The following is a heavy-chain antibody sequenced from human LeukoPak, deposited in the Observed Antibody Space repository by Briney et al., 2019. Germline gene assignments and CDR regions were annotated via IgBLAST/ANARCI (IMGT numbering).Heavy chain of an antibody. J-gene: IGHJ4*02. V-gene: IGHV5-51*01. CDR1: GYSFTSYW. CDR2: IYPGDSDT. D-gene: IGHD5-24*01. CDR3: ARLDIRDGYSGDY. Sequence: GESLKISCKGSGYSFTSYWIGWVRQPPGKGLEWMGNIYPGDSDTRYSPSFQGQVTISVDKSISTAYLQWSSLEASDTAMYYCARLDIRDGYSGDYWGQGTLVTVSS.